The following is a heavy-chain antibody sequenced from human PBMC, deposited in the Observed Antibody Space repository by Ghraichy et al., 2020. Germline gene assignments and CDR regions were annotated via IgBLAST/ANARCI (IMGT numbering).Heavy chain of an antibody. J-gene: IGHJ5*02. CDR2: IYYSGST. V-gene: IGHV4-31*03. CDR1: GGSISSDGYY. Sequence: SETLSLTCTVSGGSISSDGYYWSWIRQHPGKGLEWIGYIYYSGSTYYNPSLKSRVTISVDTSKNQFSLKLSSVTAADTAVYYCARDQDYGDNRWFDPWGQGTLVTVSS. CDR3: ARDQDYGDNRWFDP. D-gene: IGHD4-17*01.